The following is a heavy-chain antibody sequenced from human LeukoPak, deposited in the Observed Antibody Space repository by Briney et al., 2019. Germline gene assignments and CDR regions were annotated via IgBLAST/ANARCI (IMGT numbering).Heavy chain of an antibody. CDR2: ISSDGSKK. CDR1: GFTVSNYD. J-gene: IGHJ4*02. V-gene: IGHV3-30*03. Sequence: AGGSLGLSCAASGFTVSNYDMQWLRQAPGKGLEWVAVISSDGSKKSYAVSVKGRFTIARDNSKNTLYLQMNSLRAEDTAVYYCARGAHKRDDYGGFDYWGQGTLVTVSS. D-gene: IGHD4/OR15-4a*01. CDR3: ARGAHKRDDYGGFDY.